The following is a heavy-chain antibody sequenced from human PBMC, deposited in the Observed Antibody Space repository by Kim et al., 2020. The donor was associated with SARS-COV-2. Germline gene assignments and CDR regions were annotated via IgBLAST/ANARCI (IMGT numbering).Heavy chain of an antibody. Sequence: GGSLRLSCAASGITLTNNHMNWVRQAPGKGLEWVSGIYGQTAVDSTDSATARFASSSITSDDTKYLQYMHLNTENTADTSCYCCITVSVFGTLFLWFDP. CDR3: ITVSVFGTLFLWFDP. CDR2: IYGQTAVDST. D-gene: IGHD3-16*01. CDR1: GITLTNNH. V-gene: IGHV3-15*07. J-gene: IGHJ5*02.